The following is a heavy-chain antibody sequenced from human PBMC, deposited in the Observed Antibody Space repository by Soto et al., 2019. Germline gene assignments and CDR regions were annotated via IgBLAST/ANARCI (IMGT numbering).Heavy chain of an antibody. CDR3: ARVPHSSGWYFPVDQNWFDP. CDR2: ISAYNGNT. Sequence: QVQLVQSGAEVKKPGASVKVSCKASGYTFTSYGISWVRQAPGQGLEWMGWISAYNGNTNYAQKLQGRVTMTTDTSTRPAYMELRSLRSDDTAVYYCARVPHSSGWYFPVDQNWFDPWGQGTLVTVSS. V-gene: IGHV1-18*01. J-gene: IGHJ5*02. D-gene: IGHD6-19*01. CDR1: GYTFTSYG.